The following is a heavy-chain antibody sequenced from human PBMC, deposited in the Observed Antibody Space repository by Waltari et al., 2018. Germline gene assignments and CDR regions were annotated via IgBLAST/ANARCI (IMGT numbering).Heavy chain of an antibody. J-gene: IGHJ6*02. V-gene: IGHV4-4*07. CDR2: IYTTGDI. Sequence: QVQLQESGPGLVKPSETLSLTCSVSGGSVSSDHWSWVRQAAGKGLEWIGRIYTTGDIKYNPSLRSRVTMSVDKSKNQFSLRLISVTAADTAVYYCAKESILDVSAVARWGDQYYYYGMGVWGQGTPVTVSS. D-gene: IGHD3-10*01. CDR1: GGSVSSDH. CDR3: AKESILDVSAVARWGDQYYYYGMGV.